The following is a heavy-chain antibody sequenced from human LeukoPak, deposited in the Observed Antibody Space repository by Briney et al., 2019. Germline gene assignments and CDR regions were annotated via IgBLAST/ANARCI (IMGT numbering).Heavy chain of an antibody. Sequence: LAASVKVSCKASGGTFSSYAISWVRQAPGQGLEWMGGIIPIFGTANYAQKFQGRVTITADESTSTAYMELSSLRSEDTAVYYCARSSAYCGGDCLGYWGQGTLVTVSS. CDR3: ARSSAYCGGDCLGY. CDR2: IIPIFGTA. V-gene: IGHV1-69*13. D-gene: IGHD2-21*02. J-gene: IGHJ4*02. CDR1: GGTFSSYA.